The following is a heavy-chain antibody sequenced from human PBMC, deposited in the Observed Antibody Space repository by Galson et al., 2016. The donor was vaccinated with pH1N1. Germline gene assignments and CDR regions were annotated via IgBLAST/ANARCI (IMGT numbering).Heavy chain of an antibody. Sequence: SVKVSCKASGGSFAKYAVSWVRQAPGQGLEWMGRIIPIYGTPNYAQKFQDRLTITADEYTTTVYMGLNSLISADTAIYYCARPGRTETTKEGFAWGYGMDVWGQGTTGTVSS. D-gene: IGHD1-1*01. CDR2: IIPIYGTP. V-gene: IGHV1-69*13. CDR3: ARPGRTETTKEGFAWGYGMDV. J-gene: IGHJ6*02. CDR1: GGSFAKYA.